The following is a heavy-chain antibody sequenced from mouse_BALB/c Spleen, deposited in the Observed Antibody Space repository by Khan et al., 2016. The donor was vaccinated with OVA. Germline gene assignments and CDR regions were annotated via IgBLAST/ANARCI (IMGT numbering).Heavy chain of an antibody. CDR3: ARDAGRY. V-gene: IGHV1-18*01. CDR2: INPKNGVT. J-gene: IGHJ4*01. Sequence: EVQLQQSGPELVKPGASVKISCKTSGYTFTEYTLHWVKQSHGKGLEWIGVINPKNGVTSYNQKFKGKATLTVDKSSSTAYMEFRSLTSEDSAVYYCARDAGRYWGQGTSVTVSS. CDR1: GYTFTEYT. D-gene: IGHD3-3*01.